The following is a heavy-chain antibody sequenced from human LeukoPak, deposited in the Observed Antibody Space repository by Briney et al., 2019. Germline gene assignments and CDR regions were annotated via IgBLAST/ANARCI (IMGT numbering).Heavy chain of an antibody. Sequence: PGGSLRLSCAASGFTFSSYGMHWVRQAPGKGLEWVAVISYDGSNKYYADSVKGRFTISRDNSKNTLYLQMNSLRAEDTAVYYCAKKGFDGRYYPYFDYWGQGTLVTDSS. CDR1: GFTFSSYG. CDR2: ISYDGSNK. J-gene: IGHJ4*02. D-gene: IGHD1-26*01. V-gene: IGHV3-30*18. CDR3: AKKGFDGRYYPYFDY.